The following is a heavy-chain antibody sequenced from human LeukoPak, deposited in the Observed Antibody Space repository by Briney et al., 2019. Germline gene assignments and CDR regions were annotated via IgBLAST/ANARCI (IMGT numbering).Heavy chain of an antibody. CDR3: ARGVYSFTNWFDP. D-gene: IGHD2-21*01. V-gene: IGHV3-7*04. CDR2: IKQDGSEK. J-gene: IGHJ5*02. Sequence: PGRSLRLSCAASGFTFSSYAMHWVRQAPGKGLEWVANIKQDGSEKYYVDSVKGRFTISRDNAKNSLYLQMNSLRAEDTAVYYCARGVYSFTNWFDPWGQGTLVTVSS. CDR1: GFTFSSYA.